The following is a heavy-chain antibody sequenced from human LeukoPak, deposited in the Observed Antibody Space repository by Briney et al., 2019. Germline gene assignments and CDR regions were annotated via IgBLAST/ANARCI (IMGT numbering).Heavy chain of an antibody. CDR1: GGTFSSYA. V-gene: IGHV1-69*05. CDR2: IIPIFGTA. CDR3: ARAGIQLWVSFDY. J-gene: IGHJ4*02. D-gene: IGHD5-18*01. Sequence: ASVKVSCKASGGTFSSYAISWVRQAPGQGLEWMGRIIPIFGTANYAQKFQGRVTITTDESTSTAYMELSSLRPEDTAVYYCARAGIQLWVSFDYWGQGTLVTVSS.